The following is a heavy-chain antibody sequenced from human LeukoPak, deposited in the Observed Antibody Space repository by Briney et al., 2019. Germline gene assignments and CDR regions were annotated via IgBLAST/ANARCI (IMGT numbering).Heavy chain of an antibody. CDR1: GGSVNSGDYY. CDR2: IYYSGNT. Sequence: SETLSLTCTVSGGSVNSGDYYWSWIRQPPGKGLEYIGYIYYSGNTYYNPSLKSRVTLSVDTSNKQFSLKLNSVTAADTAVYYCARSPRAYAWYFDYWGPGTLVTVSS. CDR3: ARSPRAYAWYFDY. J-gene: IGHJ4*02. V-gene: IGHV4-30-4*01.